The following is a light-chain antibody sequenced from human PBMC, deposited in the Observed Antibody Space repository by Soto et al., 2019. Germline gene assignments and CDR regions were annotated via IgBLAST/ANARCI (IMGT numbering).Light chain of an antibody. V-gene: IGLV2-23*01. J-gene: IGLJ3*02. CDR1: SSDVGSYNL. Sequence: QSALTQPASVSGSPGQSITISCTGTSSDVGSYNLVSWYQQHPGKAPKLMIYEGSKRPSGVSNRFSGSKSGNTASLTISGLQAEDAADYCCCSYADSSTWVFGGGTKLTVL. CDR3: CSYADSSTWV. CDR2: EGS.